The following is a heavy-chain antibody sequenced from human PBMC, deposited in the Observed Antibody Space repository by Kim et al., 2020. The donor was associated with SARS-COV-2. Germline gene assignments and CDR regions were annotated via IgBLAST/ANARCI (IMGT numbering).Heavy chain of an antibody. J-gene: IGHJ1*01. CDR2: MSGYNPNT. Sequence: ASVKVSCKASGFTLTTYGISWVRQAPGQGLEWMGWMSGYNPNTNYAQKFQGRVTMTTDTSTSTAYMELRSLRSDDTAVYYCARRSYDSTGFFEYFLYWGQGTLVTVSS. CDR1: GFTLTTYG. D-gene: IGHD3-22*01. V-gene: IGHV1-18*01. CDR3: ARRSYDSTGFFEYFLY.